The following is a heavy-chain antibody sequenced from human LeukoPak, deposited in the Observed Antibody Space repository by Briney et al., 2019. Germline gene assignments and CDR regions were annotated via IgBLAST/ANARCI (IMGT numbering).Heavy chain of an antibody. CDR3: ANVLGYCSSTSWYDWFDP. CDR2: IIPIFGTA. V-gene: IGHV1-69*13. CDR1: RGTFSRYA. J-gene: IGHJ5*02. Sequence: GASLKVSCTASRGTFSRYAITWGRQAPGQGGEWMGGIIPIFGTANYAQKFQGRVTITADESTSTAYMELSSLRSEDTAVYYCANVLGYCSSTSWYDWFDPWGQGTLVTVSS. D-gene: IGHD2-2*01.